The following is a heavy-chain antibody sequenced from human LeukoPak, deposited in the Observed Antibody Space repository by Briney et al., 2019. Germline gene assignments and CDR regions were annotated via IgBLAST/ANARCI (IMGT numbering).Heavy chain of an antibody. CDR3: ARGGDGDYAYFQH. D-gene: IGHD4-17*01. Sequence: ASVKVSCKASGGTFSSYAISWVRQAPGQGLEWMGRIIPILGMANYAQKLQGRVTMTTDTSTSTVYMELRSLRSDDTAVYYCARGGDGDYAYFQHWGQGTLVTVSS. V-gene: IGHV1-69*04. CDR2: IIPILGMA. CDR1: GGTFSSYA. J-gene: IGHJ1*01.